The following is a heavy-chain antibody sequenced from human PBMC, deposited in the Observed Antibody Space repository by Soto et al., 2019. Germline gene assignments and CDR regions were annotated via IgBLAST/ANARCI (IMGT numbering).Heavy chain of an antibody. D-gene: IGHD2-15*01. CDR3: AYLPCSGGSCHWFSFPGMDV. Sequence: QITLKESGPTLVKPTQTLTLTCTFSGFSLSTSGVGVAWIRQPPGKALEWLALIYWDDDKRYRPSLESRLTISHHTSNNQLIRNTTNMPSVDTATYSCAYLPCSGGSCHWFSFPGMDVWGHGPTVTVSS. V-gene: IGHV2-5*02. CDR1: GFSLSTSGVG. CDR2: IYWDDDK. J-gene: IGHJ6*02.